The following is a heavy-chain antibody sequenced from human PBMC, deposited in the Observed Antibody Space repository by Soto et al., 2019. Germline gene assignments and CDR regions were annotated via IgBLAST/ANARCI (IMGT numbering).Heavy chain of an antibody. CDR1: GFTFSSYA. CDR3: ARGFQSSFGY. D-gene: IGHD2-21*01. CDR2: ISASGGNT. Sequence: EVLLLESGGGLVQPGGSLRLSCAASGFTFSSYAMSWVRQAPGKGLQWVSAISASGGNTYYADSVKGRFTISRDNSKNTLYLQMNSLRAEDTALYYCARGFQSSFGYWGQGTLVTVAS. V-gene: IGHV3-23*01. J-gene: IGHJ4*02.